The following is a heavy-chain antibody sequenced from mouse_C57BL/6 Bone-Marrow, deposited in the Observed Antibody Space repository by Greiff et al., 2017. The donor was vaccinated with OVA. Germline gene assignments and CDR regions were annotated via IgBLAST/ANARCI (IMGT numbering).Heavy chain of an antibody. CDR2: ISNGGGST. V-gene: IGHV5-12*01. J-gene: IGHJ1*03. D-gene: IGHD1-1*01. CDR1: GFTFSDYY. CDR3: ARQGLYYGSSYWYFDV. Sequence: EVMLVESGGGLVQPGGSLKLSCAASGFTFSDYYMYWVRQTPEKRLEWVAYISNGGGSTYYPDTVKGRFTISRDNAKNTLYLQMSRLKSEDTAMYYCARQGLYYGSSYWYFDVWGTGTTVTVSS.